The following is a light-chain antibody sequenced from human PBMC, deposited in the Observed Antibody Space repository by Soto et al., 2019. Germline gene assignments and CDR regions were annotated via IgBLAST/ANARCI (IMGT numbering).Light chain of an antibody. CDR1: SSDVGGYNY. Sequence: QSVLTQPASVSGSPGQSITISCTGTSSDVGGYNYVSWYQHHPGKAPKVIIYGVTNRPSGVSNRFSGSKSGNTASLTISGLQPEDEADYYCKSHTTLRTYVFGTGTKVTVL. V-gene: IGLV2-14*01. CDR3: KSHTTLRTYV. J-gene: IGLJ1*01. CDR2: GVT.